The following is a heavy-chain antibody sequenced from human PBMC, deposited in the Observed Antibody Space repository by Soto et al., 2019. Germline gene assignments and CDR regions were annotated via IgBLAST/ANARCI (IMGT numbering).Heavy chain of an antibody. Sequence: SVKVSCKASGYTFSNYGITWARQAPGQGLEWMGGIIPIFGTANYAQKFQGRVTITADESTSTAYMELSSLRSEDTAVYYCVRDTAMVFDYWGQGTLVTVSS. CDR2: IIPIFGTA. D-gene: IGHD5-18*01. CDR3: VRDTAMVFDY. J-gene: IGHJ4*02. V-gene: IGHV1-69*13. CDR1: GYTFSNYG.